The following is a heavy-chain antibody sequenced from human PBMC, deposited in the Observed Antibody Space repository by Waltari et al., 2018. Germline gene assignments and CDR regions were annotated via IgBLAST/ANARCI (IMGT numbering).Heavy chain of an antibody. J-gene: IGHJ1*01. D-gene: IGHD4-17*01. CDR2: IWYDGSNK. CDR3: ARDPRAYATVTTSYFQH. CDR1: GFTFSSYG. Sequence: QVQLVESGGGVVQPGRSLRLSCAASGFTFSSYGLPWVRQAPGRGLEWVAVIWYDGSNKYYADSVKGRFTISRDNSKNTLYLQMNSLRAEDTAVYYCARDPRAYATVTTSYFQHWGQGTLVTVSS. V-gene: IGHV3-33*01.